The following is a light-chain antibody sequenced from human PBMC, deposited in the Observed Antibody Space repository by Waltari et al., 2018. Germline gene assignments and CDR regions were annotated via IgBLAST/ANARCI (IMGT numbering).Light chain of an antibody. CDR2: AAS. V-gene: IGKV1-39*01. CDR1: QSISSY. Sequence: DIQMSHSASSLSASVGYRVTITCLASQSISSYLNWYQQKPGKAPKLLIYAASSLQSGVPSKFSGSGSGTDFTLTISSLQPEDFATYYCQQSYSTLFTFGPGTKVDIK. CDR3: QQSYSTLFT. J-gene: IGKJ3*01.